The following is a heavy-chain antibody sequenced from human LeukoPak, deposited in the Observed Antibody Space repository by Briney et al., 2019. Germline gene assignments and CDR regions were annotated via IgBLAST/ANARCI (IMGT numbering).Heavy chain of an antibody. CDR1: GFTFSDYY. J-gene: IGHJ3*02. CDR3: AKDMGRLGINDAFDI. CDR2: ISSSGSTI. Sequence: PGGSLRLSCAASGFTFSDYYMSWIRQAPGKGLEWVSYISSSGSTIYYADSVKGRFTISRDNAKNSLYLQMNSLRAEDTAVFYCAKDMGRLGINDAFDIWGQGTMVTVSS. D-gene: IGHD3-16*01. V-gene: IGHV3-11*01.